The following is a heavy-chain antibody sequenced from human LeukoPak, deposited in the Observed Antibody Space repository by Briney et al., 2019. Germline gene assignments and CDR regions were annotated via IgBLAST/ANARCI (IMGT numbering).Heavy chain of an antibody. D-gene: IGHD2-21*02. CDR3: VVAYCGGDCSH. J-gene: IGHJ4*02. CDR1: GFTFKSYW. V-gene: IGHV3-74*01. Sequence: GGSLRLSCAASGFTFKSYWMHWVRQAPGKGLVWVSRINNDGSSTSYADSVKGRFTISRDNAKNTLHLQMDSLRAEDTAVYYCVVAYCGGDCSHWGQGTLVTVSS. CDR2: INNDGSST.